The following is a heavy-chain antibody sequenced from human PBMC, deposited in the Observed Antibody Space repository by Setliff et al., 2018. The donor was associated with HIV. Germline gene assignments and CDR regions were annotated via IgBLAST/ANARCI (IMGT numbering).Heavy chain of an antibody. CDR2: IQYSDSS. CDR3: ARSGYTSGFYWVFGAFGV. CDR1: GGSMSNYY. D-gene: IGHD3-22*01. Sequence: TLSLTRTVSGGSMSNYYWSWIRQPPGKRLEWIASIQYSDSSHYNPSLQSRVTISVDTSTKQFSLYLSSVNETDTAVYYCARSGYTSGFYWVFGAFGVWGQGKLVTVSS. J-gene: IGHJ3*01. V-gene: IGHV4-59*01.